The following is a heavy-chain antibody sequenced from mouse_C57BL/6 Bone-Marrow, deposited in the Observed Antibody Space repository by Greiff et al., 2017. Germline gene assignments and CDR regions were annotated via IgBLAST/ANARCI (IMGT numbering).Heavy chain of an antibody. V-gene: IGHV1-61*01. CDR1: GYTFTSYW. J-gene: IGHJ1*03. D-gene: IGHD4-1*01. CDR2: IYPSDSET. Sequence: QVQLQQPGAELVRPGSSVKLSCKASGYTFTSYWMDWVKQRTGQGLEWIGNIYPSDSETHYNQKFKDKATLTVDKSSSTAYMQLSSLTSEDSAVYYCARRPPPNWDGDWYFDVWGTGTTVTVSS. CDR3: ARRPPPNWDGDWYFDV.